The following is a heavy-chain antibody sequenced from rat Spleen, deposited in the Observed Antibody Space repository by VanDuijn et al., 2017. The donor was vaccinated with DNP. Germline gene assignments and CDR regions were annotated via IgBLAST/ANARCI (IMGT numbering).Heavy chain of an antibody. CDR3: TTDFERGY. Sequence: EVHLVESGGGLVQTGRSLKLACTATGFTFSGYNMAWVRQAPKKGLEWVAYIHYDGGTTYYGDSVKGRFTISRDNAENTLYLQMDSLRSEDTATYYCTTDFERGYWGQGVMVTVSS. V-gene: IGHV5-20*01. CDR2: IHYDGGTT. D-gene: IGHD1-11*01. CDR1: GFTFSGYN. J-gene: IGHJ2*01.